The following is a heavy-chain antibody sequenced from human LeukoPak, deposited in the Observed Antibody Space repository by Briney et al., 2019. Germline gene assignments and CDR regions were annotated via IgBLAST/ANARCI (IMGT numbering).Heavy chain of an antibody. CDR1: GFTFSSYA. CDR2: ISGSGGST. Sequence: GGSLRPSCAASGFTFSSYAMSWVRQAPGKGLEWVSAISGSGGSTYYADSVKGRFTISRDNAKNTLYLQMNSLRAEDTAVYYCARDTYSSSSPSDYWGQGTLVTVSS. V-gene: IGHV3-23*01. D-gene: IGHD6-6*01. CDR3: ARDTYSSSSPSDY. J-gene: IGHJ4*02.